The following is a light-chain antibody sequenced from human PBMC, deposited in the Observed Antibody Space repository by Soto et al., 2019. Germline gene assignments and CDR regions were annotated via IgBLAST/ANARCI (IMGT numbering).Light chain of an antibody. J-gene: IGKJ4*01. V-gene: IGKV1-39*01. Sequence: DIPMTQSPSSLSSSVGDTITITCRARQSIGHFLIWYQLKPEKVPKLLIYGAYTLNTGVPSRFRGSGSGTDITLTIGSLHLEDSASYCCQQSYSSWYTFGGGTKVEIQ. CDR3: QQSYSSWYT. CDR1: QSIGHF. CDR2: GAY.